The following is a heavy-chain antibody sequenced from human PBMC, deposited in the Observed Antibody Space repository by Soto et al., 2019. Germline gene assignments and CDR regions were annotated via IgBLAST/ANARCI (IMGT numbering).Heavy chain of an antibody. Sequence: SETLSLTCAVYGGSFSGYYWSWIRQPPGKGLEWIGEINHSGSTNYNPSLKSRVTISVDTSKNQFSLKLSSVTAADTAVYYCACPARGSAGSSYSGMDAWGKGTRVIVSS. CDR2: INHSGST. J-gene: IGHJ6*04. D-gene: IGHD3-16*01. V-gene: IGHV4-34*01. CDR3: ACPARGSAGSSYSGMDA. CDR1: GGSFSGYY.